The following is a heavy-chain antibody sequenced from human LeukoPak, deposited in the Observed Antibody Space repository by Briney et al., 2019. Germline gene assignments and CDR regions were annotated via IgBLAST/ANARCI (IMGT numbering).Heavy chain of an antibody. J-gene: IGHJ4*02. CDR3: ARGPFAGDWVFDY. V-gene: IGHV1-2*02. Sequence: GASVKVSCKASGYTFTSYDINWVRQAPGQGLEWMGWINPNSGGTNYAQKFQGRVTMTRDTSISTAYMELSRLRSDDTAVYYCARGPFAGDWVFDYWGQGTLVTVSS. D-gene: IGHD3-16*01. CDR1: GYTFTSYD. CDR2: INPNSGGT.